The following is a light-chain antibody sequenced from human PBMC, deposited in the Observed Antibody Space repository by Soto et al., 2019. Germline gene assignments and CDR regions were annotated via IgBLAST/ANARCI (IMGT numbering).Light chain of an antibody. CDR3: CSYAGSSTYV. J-gene: IGLJ1*01. V-gene: IGLV2-23*01. CDR2: EGS. Sequence: QSALTQPASVSGSPGQSITISCTGTSSDVGSYNLVSWYQQHPGKAPKLMIYEGSKRPSGVSNRFSGSKSSNTASLTISGLQAEDEADYYCCSYAGSSTYVFGTGTKLTVL. CDR1: SSDVGSYNL.